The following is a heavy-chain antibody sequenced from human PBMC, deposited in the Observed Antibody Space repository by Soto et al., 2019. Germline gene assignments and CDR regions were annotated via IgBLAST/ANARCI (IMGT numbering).Heavy chain of an antibody. CDR3: ARPTSGFYAALDY. CDR1: GYSISSSTYY. Sequence: QLQLQESGPGLVKPSETLSLTCTVSGYSISSSTYYWGWIRQPPGKGLEWIGSIYYTGSTHYNPSLESRVTLSVYTSNNQFSLKLSSVTAADTAVYYCARPTSGFYAALDYWGQGTLVTVSS. CDR2: IYYTGST. D-gene: IGHD3-22*01. J-gene: IGHJ4*02. V-gene: IGHV4-39*01.